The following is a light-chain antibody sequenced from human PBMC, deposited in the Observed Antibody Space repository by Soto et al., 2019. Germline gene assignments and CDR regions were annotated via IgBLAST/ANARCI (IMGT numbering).Light chain of an antibody. CDR1: QSISTL. CDR2: KAS. CDR3: QQYNTYPLT. Sequence: DIQMTQSPSTLSASVGDRVTITCRASQSISTLLAWYQQKPGRAPTLLIYKASTLESGVPSRFSGSGSGTEFSLTISSLQTDASATYYCQQYNTYPLTFGHGTRLEIK. V-gene: IGKV1-5*03. J-gene: IGKJ5*01.